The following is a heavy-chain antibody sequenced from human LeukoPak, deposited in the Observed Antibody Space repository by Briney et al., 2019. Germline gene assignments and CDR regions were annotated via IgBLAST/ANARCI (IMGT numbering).Heavy chain of an antibody. V-gene: IGHV6-1*01. CDR2: TYYRSKWYN. Sequence: SQTLSLTCAISGDSVSSNSAAWNWLRRSPSRGLEWLGRTYYRSKWYNDYAVSVKSRITINPDTSKNQFSLHLNSVTPEDTAMYYCAGTLSYFDYWGQGTLVTVSS. CDR3: AGTLSYFDY. CDR1: GDSVSSNSAA. J-gene: IGHJ4*02. D-gene: IGHD2/OR15-2a*01.